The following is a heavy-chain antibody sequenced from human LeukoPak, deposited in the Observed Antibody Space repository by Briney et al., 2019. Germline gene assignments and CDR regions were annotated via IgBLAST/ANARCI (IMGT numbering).Heavy chain of an antibody. Sequence: SETLSLTCAVSGGSVNSGGSYWGWIRQPPGKGLEWIGIVYYSGSTSYNPSLKSRVTISLDTSNNQFSLRLSSLTATDTAAYYCAGYRGTTMLDYWGQGTLVTVSS. V-gene: IGHV4-39*01. CDR1: GGSVNSGGSY. D-gene: IGHD4-11*01. CDR3: AGYRGTTMLDY. CDR2: VYYSGST. J-gene: IGHJ4*02.